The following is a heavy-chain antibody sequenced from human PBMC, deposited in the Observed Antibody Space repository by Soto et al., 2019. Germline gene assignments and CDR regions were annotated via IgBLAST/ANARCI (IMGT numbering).Heavy chain of an antibody. V-gene: IGHV3-7*01. J-gene: IGHJ5*01. CDR2: INRDGSER. CDR3: ERDPIRADGYVFDS. Sequence: PGGSLRLSCTASGLTFGDYAMSWFRQAPGKGLEWVGFINRDGSERYYVDSVKGRFTISRDNAKNSVYLQMNSLRAEDSAVYYCERDPIRADGYVFDSWGQGALVTVSS. CDR1: GLTFGDYA. D-gene: IGHD5-12*01.